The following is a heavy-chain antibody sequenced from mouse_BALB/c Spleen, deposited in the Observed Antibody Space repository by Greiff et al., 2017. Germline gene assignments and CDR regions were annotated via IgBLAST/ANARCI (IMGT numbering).Heavy chain of an antibody. CDR2: IYPGDGDT. V-gene: IGHV1-80*01. CDR3: ASNWDGGGLDY. J-gene: IGHJ2*01. Sequence: VQLQQSGAELVRPGSSVKISCKASGYAFSSYWMNWVKQRPGQGLEWIGQIYPGDGDTNYNGKFKGKATLTADKSSSTAYMQLSSLTSEDSAVYFCASNWDGGGLDYWGQGTTLTVSS. D-gene: IGHD4-1*01. CDR1: GYAFSSYW.